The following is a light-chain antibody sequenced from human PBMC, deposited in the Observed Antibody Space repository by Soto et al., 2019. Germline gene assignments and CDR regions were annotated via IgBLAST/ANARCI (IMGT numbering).Light chain of an antibody. CDR2: GAS. CDR1: QSVSSSY. Sequence: PGERATLSCRASQSVSSSYLAWYQQKPGQAPRLLIYGASSRATGIPDRFSGSGSGTDFTLTISRLEPEDFAVFYCQQYGSSPLTFGGGTKVEIK. V-gene: IGKV3-20*01. CDR3: QQYGSSPLT. J-gene: IGKJ4*01.